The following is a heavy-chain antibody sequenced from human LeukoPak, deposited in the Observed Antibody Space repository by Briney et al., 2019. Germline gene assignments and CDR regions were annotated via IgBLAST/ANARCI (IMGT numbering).Heavy chain of an antibody. D-gene: IGHD6-13*01. CDR1: GGSFSGYY. CDR3: AGSEGAAAGDY. J-gene: IGHJ4*02. Sequence: SETLSLTCAVYGGSFSGYYWSWIRQPPGKGLEWIGEINHSGSTNYNPSLKSRVTISVDTSKNQFSLKLSSVTAADTAVYYCAGSEGAAAGDYWGQGTLVTVSS. CDR2: INHSGST. V-gene: IGHV4-34*01.